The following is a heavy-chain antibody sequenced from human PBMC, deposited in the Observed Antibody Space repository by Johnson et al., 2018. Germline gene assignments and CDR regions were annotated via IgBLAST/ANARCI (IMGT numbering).Heavy chain of an antibody. J-gene: IGHJ6*03. D-gene: IGHD1-26*01. CDR1: GFTFDDYA. CDR3: ARGAKNYYYMDV. V-gene: IGHV3-9*01. CDR2: ISWNSGSI. Sequence: QLVESGGGLVQPGRSLRLSCAASGFTFDDYAMHWVRQAPGKGLEWVPGISWNSGSIGYADSVKGRFTISRDNANNSLYLQMNSRRAEDTAVYYCARGAKNYYYMDVWGKGTTVTVSS.